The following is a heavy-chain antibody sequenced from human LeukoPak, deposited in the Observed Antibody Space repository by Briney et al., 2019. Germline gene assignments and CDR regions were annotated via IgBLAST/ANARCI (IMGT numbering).Heavy chain of an antibody. Sequence: GGSLRLSCAASGFIFSSYSMSWVRQAPGKGLEWVSVITGSGKNTYYADSVKGRFTISRDSSKNTLYPQMNSLRAEDTAVYYCAIEPASSGWFDPWGQGTLVAVSS. D-gene: IGHD6-19*01. CDR3: AIEPASSGWFDP. J-gene: IGHJ5*02. CDR1: GFIFSSYS. V-gene: IGHV3-23*01. CDR2: ITGSGKNT.